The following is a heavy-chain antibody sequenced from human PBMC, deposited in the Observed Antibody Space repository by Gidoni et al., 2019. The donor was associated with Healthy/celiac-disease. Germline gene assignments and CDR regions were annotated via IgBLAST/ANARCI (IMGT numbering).Heavy chain of an antibody. J-gene: IGHJ4*02. CDR3: ARDYGGNFNFDY. D-gene: IGHD4-17*01. CDR1: GGSISSYY. Sequence: QVQLQESGPGLVKPSETLSLTCTVPGGSISSYYWRWIRQPPGKGLEWIGYIYYSGSTNYNPSLKSRVTISVDTSKNQFSLKLSSVTAADTAVYYCARDYGGNFNFDYWGQGTLVTVSS. V-gene: IGHV4-59*01. CDR2: IYYSGST.